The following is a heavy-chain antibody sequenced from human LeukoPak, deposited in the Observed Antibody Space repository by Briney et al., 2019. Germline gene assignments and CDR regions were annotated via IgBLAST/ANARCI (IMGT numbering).Heavy chain of an antibody. CDR2: INAGNGNT. CDR1: GYTFTSYA. Sequence: GASVKVSCKASGYTFTSYAMHWARQAPGQRLEWMGWINAGNGNTKYSQKFQGRVTITRDTSASTAYMELSSLRSEDTAVYYCARAIAVAGNRYFDLWGRGTLVTVSS. D-gene: IGHD6-19*01. V-gene: IGHV1-3*01. CDR3: ARAIAVAGNRYFDL. J-gene: IGHJ2*01.